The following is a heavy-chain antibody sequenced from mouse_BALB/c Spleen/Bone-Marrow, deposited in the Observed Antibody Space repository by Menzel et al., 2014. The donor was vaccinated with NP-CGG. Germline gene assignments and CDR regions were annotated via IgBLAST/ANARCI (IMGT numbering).Heavy chain of an antibody. Sequence: EVKLLESGPGLVKPSQSLSLTCSVTGYSITSGYYWNWIRQFPGNRQEWMGYITYDGSSNYNPSLKNRNSITRDTSENQFFLKLNSVTTEDTATYYCARDHYYGSSYLDYWGQGTTLTVSS. J-gene: IGHJ2*01. CDR3: ARDHYYGSSYLDY. CDR1: GYSITSGYY. CDR2: ITYDGSS. V-gene: IGHV3-6*02. D-gene: IGHD1-1*01.